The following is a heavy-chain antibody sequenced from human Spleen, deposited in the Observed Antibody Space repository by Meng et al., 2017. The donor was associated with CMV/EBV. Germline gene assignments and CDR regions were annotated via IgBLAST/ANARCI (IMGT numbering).Heavy chain of an antibody. CDR2: INPNTGGT. V-gene: IGHV1-2*02. D-gene: IGHD6-19*01. CDR3: ARDPASSGWALFDY. Sequence: ASGYTFIGYYMHWVRQAPGQGLEWMGWINPNTGGTNYAQKFQGRVTMTRDTSISTAYMDLSRLRSDDTAVYYCARDPASSGWALFDYWGQGTLVTVSS. CDR1: GYTFIGYY. J-gene: IGHJ4*02.